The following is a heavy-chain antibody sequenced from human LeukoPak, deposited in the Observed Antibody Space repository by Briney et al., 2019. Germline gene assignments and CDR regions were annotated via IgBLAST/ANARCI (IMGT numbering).Heavy chain of an antibody. CDR2: IIAYNGNT. CDR3: ARDRLHKYYIDSSGYYGVPEY. D-gene: IGHD3-22*01. Sequence: AASVKVSCKASGYTFTSYGISWVRQAPGQGLEWMGWIIAYNGNTNHAQKLQGRVTMTRDMSTSTVYMELSSLRSEDTAVHYCARDRLHKYYIDSSGYYGVPEYWGQGTLVTVSS. CDR1: GYTFTSYG. J-gene: IGHJ4*02. V-gene: IGHV1-18*01.